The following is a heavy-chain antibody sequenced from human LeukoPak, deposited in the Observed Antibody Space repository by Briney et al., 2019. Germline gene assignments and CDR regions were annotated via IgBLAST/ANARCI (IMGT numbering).Heavy chain of an antibody. CDR1: GSTFTGYY. CDR3: AFTGALFDY. J-gene: IGHJ4*02. V-gene: IGHV1-2*02. D-gene: IGHD1-14*01. Sequence: ASVKVSCKASGSTFTGYYMHWVRQSPGQGGGWLGWINPNSGGTNYAQKFQGRVTMTRVRSISTAYMELSRLRSDDTAVYYCAFTGALFDYWGQGTLVTVSS. CDR2: INPNSGGT.